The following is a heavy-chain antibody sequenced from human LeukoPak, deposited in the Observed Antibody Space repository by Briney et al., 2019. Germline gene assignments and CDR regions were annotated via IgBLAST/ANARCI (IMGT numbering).Heavy chain of an antibody. V-gene: IGHV1-2*02. CDR3: ARTVEHYYHYYMDV. D-gene: IGHD4-11*01. J-gene: IGHJ6*03. CDR2: INPNSGGT. CDR1: GYTFTSYG. Sequence: ASVKVSCKASGYTFTSYGISWVRQAPGQGLEWMGWINPNSGGTNYAQKFQGRVTMTRDTSISTAYMELSRLRSDDTAVYYCARTVEHYYHYYMDVWGKGTTVTVSS.